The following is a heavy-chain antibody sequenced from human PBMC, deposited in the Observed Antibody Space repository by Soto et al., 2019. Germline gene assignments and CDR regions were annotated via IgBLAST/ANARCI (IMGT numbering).Heavy chain of an antibody. D-gene: IGHD6-6*01. CDR2: IWYDGSNK. Sequence: GGSLRLSCAASGFTFSSYGMHWVRQAPGKGLEWVAVIWYDGSNKYYADSVKGRFTISRDNSKNTLYLQMNSLRAEDTAVYYCAREVEQLVLGYWGQGTLVTVSS. CDR3: AREVEQLVLGY. V-gene: IGHV3-33*01. J-gene: IGHJ4*02. CDR1: GFTFSSYG.